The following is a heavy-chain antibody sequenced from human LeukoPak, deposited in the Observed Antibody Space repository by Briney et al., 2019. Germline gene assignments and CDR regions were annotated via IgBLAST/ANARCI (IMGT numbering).Heavy chain of an antibody. CDR3: AREEAYCGGDCSSRPYNWFDP. J-gene: IGHJ5*02. Sequence: GASVRVSCKASGYTFTGYYMHWVRQAPGQGLEWMGWINPNSGGTNYAQKFQGRVTMTRDTPISTAYMELSRLRSDDTAVYYCAREEAYCGGDCSSRPYNWFDPWGQGTLVTVSS. CDR1: GYTFTGYY. V-gene: IGHV1-2*02. CDR2: INPNSGGT. D-gene: IGHD2-21*01.